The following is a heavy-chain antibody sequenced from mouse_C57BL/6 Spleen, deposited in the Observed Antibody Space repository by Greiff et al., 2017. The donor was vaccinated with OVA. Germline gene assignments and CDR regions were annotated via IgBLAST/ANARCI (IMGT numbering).Heavy chain of an antibody. V-gene: IGHV1-66*01. CDR1: GYSFTSYY. CDR2: RERGSGKK. J-gene: IGHJ3*01. Sequence: QVQLQQSGPELVKPGASVKISCKASGYSFTSYYIHWVKQRPGQGLEWRGGRERGSGKKKDNEKFKGQATLTADTSSSTAYMQLSSLTSEDSAVYYCARPAQATSWLAYWGQGTLVTVSA. CDR3: ARPAQATSWLAY. D-gene: IGHD3-2*02.